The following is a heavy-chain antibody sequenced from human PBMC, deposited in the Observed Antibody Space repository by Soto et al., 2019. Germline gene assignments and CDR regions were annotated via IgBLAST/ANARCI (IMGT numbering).Heavy chain of an antibody. CDR3: AGDPAYRGQGLDV. CDR1: GGSISSGAYY. CDR2: IHYSGST. Sequence: QVQLQESGPGLVKPSQTLSLTCTVSGGSISSGAYYWSRIRQHPGQGLERFGYIHYSGSTYYNASIKSRVILSIDASKNQFSLKLISVPAEDTAVYYCAGDPAYRGQGLDVWGQGTTVTVSS. D-gene: IGHD3-10*01. J-gene: IGHJ6*02. V-gene: IGHV4-31*03.